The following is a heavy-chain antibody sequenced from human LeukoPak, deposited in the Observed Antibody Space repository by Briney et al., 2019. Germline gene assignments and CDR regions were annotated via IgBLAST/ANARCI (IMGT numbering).Heavy chain of an antibody. CDR1: GGSFSGYY. J-gene: IGHJ5*02. D-gene: IGHD2-2*02. CDR2: INHSGST. CDR3: ARTLGYCSSTSCYNYWFDP. Sequence: SETLSLTCAVYGGSFSGYYWGWIRQPPGKGLEWIGEINHSGSTNYNPSLKSRVTISVDTSKNQFSLKLSSVTAADTAVYYCARTLGYCSSTSCYNYWFDPWGQGTLVTVSS. V-gene: IGHV4-34*01.